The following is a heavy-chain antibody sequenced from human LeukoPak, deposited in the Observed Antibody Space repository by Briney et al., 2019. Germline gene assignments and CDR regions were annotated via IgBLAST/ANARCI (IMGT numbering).Heavy chain of an antibody. V-gene: IGHV4-59*12. J-gene: IGHJ4*02. CDR3: ARGRSYYIGYYFDY. CDR1: GGSISSYY. CDR2: IYYSGST. Sequence: SETLSLTCTVSGGSISSYYWSWIRQPPGKGLKWIGYIYYSGSTNYNPSLKSRVTISVDTSKNQFSLKLSSVTAADTAVYYCARGRSYYIGYYFDYWGQGTLVTVSS. D-gene: IGHD1-26*01.